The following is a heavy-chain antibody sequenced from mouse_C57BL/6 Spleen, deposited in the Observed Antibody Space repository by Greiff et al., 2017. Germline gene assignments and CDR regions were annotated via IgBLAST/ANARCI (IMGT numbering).Heavy chain of an antibody. D-gene: IGHD2-4*01. J-gene: IGHJ2*01. Sequence: VQLQQSGAELVRPGASAKLPCTASGFNIKDYYMHWVKQRPEQGLEWIGWIDPEDGDTDYAPKFQGKATMTAVTSSITAYLQHSSMTSEDTADYYCTTPIYYDYGDGRGTFHYFGYWGQGTTLTVSS. CDR2: IDPEDGDT. CDR1: GFNIKDYY. CDR3: TTPIYYDYGDGRGTFHYFGY. V-gene: IGHV14-1*01.